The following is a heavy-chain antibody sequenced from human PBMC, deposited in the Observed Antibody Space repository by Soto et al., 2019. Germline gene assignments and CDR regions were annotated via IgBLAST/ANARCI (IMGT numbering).Heavy chain of an antibody. D-gene: IGHD2-21*02. V-gene: IGHV4-30-4*08. CDR2: VYYTGST. CDR3: VRTAREGAVAPHWFDR. Sequence: TQSLTYTVSGGTIINTDYYCIWIRQAPGKGLEWIGYVYYTGSTYYNPSLMSRLTISVDTSKNQFSLKLTSVTAAETAVYYCVRTAREGAVAPHWFDRWGQGTQVTVSS. J-gene: IGHJ5*02. CDR1: GGTIINTDYY.